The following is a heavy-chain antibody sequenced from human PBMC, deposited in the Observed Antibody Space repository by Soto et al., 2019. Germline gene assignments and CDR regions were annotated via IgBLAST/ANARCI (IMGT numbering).Heavy chain of an antibody. D-gene: IGHD6-13*01. CDR2: IYWDDDK. J-gene: IGHJ4*02. V-gene: IGHV2-5*02. CDR1: GFSLTTSGVG. CDR3: AHGRIAAAGLDY. Sequence: QITLKESGPTLVKPTQTLTLTCTFSGFSLTTSGVGVGWIRQPPGKALEWLALIYWDDDKRYSPSLKSRLTINKDNSKTQVVLTITNMDPVATATYYCAHGRIAAAGLDYWGQGTLVTVSS.